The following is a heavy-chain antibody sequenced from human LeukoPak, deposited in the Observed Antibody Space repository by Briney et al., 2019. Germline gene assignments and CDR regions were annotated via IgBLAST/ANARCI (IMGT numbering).Heavy chain of an antibody. CDR2: IYSGGST. CDR1: GLNVNIYY. Sequence: GGSLRLSCAASGLNVNIYYMTWVRKPPGKGLEWVSVIYSGGSTYYADSVKGRFTISRDNSKNKVSLQMNSLRAEDTAVYYCARGWVLATGAFDFWGQGTLVTVSS. CDR3: ARGWVLATGAFDF. J-gene: IGHJ3*01. D-gene: IGHD3-3*01. V-gene: IGHV3-53*01.